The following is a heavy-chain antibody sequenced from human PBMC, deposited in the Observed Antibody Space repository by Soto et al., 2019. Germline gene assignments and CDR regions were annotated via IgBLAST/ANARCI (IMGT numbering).Heavy chain of an antibody. CDR2: INDRGTS. CDR1: GASIASGGHY. Sequence: SGTLSLTCSVSGASIASGGHYWTSIRQHPGKGLGWVGHINDRGTSHRNPCLRSRDTILMDTPKSDFCVYLASVTGADTDVHRCAREGPGRRFHCECYDHRGQGHLV. CDR3: AREGPGRRFHCECYDH. V-gene: IGHV4-31*03. D-gene: IGHD2-21*01. J-gene: IGHJ5*02.